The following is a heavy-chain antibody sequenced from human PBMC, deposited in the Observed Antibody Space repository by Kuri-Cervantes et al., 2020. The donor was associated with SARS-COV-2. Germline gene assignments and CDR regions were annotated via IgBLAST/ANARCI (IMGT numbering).Heavy chain of an antibody. CDR2: ISDSGAVT. Sequence: GGSLRLSCAASGFTFSSFAMTWVRLTPGKGLEWVSIISDSGAVTYYADSVKGRFTISRDNSKNTLSLQMNSLRAEDTAVYYCTTGEGIAVAAVVYWGQGTLVTVSS. J-gene: IGHJ4*02. CDR3: TTGEGIAVAAVVY. V-gene: IGHV3-23*01. D-gene: IGHD6-19*01. CDR1: GFTFSSFA.